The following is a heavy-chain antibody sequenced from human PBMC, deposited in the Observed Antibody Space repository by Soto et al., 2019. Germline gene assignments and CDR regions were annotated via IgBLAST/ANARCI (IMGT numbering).Heavy chain of an antibody. J-gene: IGHJ4*01. CDR1: GGTFSSYA. Sequence: QVQLVQSGAAVKKPGSSVKVSCKASGGTFSSYAISWVRQAPGQGLEWVGGIIPIWGTAHYAQKFQGRVTITADESTSTAYMELSSLRSEDTAVYYCARDGYNENAFDYWGHGTLVTVSS. V-gene: IGHV1-69*01. CDR3: ARDGYNENAFDY. CDR2: IIPIWGTA. D-gene: IGHD5-12*01.